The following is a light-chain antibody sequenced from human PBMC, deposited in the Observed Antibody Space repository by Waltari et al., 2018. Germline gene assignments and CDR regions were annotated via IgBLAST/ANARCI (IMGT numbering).Light chain of an antibody. CDR3: QLWESGSDRVV. V-gene: IGLV3-21*01. Sequence: SYVLTQPPSVSVAPGKAARITCGGNSIGSRSVHWYQQKPGQAPVLVIYYDSDRPSGIPERISGSKSGNTATLTISRVEAGDEAAYYCQLWESGSDRVVFGGETKLTVL. J-gene: IGLJ2*01. CDR2: YDS. CDR1: SIGSRS.